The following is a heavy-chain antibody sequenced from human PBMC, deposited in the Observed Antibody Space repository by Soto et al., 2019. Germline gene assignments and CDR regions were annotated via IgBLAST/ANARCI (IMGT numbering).Heavy chain of an antibody. D-gene: IGHD1-1*01. J-gene: IGHJ6*03. CDR2: IYSGGST. V-gene: IGHV3-53*04. CDR3: ARGRNDLYYYYYMDV. Sequence: GGSLRLSCAASGFTVSSNYMSWVRQAPGKGLEWVSVIYSGGSTYYADSVKGRFTISRHNSKNTLYLQMNSLRAEDTAVYYCARGRNDLYYYYYMDVWGKGTTVTVSS. CDR1: GFTVSSNY.